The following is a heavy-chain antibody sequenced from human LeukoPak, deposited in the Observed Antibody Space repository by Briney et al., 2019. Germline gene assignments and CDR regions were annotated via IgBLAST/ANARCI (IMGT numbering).Heavy chain of an antibody. CDR3: ARDKESLDAFDI. V-gene: IGHV3-7*05. CDR2: IKKDGSEK. D-gene: IGHD5-24*01. CDR1: GFTFSSYW. Sequence: PGGSLRLSCAASGFTFSSYWMTWVRQAPGKGQEWVANIKKDGSEKYSVDSVKGRFTISRDNAKNSLYLEMNSLRAEDTAVYYCARDKESLDAFDIWGQGTVVTVSS. J-gene: IGHJ3*02.